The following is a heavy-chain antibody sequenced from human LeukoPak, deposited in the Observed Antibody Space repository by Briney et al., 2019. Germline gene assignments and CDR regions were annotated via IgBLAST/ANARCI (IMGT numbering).Heavy chain of an antibody. D-gene: IGHD3-22*01. CDR1: GGSISSSSYY. J-gene: IGHJ4*02. V-gene: IGHV4-39*01. CDR2: MYYSGST. CDR3: ARQTSSDSSGYYPADFDY. Sequence: SETLSLTCTVSGGSISSSSYYWGWLRQPPGKGLEWIGSMYYSGSTYYNPSLKSRVTISVDTSKNQFSLKLSSVTAADTAVYYCARQTSSDSSGYYPADFDYWGQGTLVTVSS.